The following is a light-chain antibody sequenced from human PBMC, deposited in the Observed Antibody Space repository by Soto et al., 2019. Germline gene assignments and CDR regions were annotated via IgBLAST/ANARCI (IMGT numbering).Light chain of an antibody. CDR2: NVN. CDR1: SSDIGASDY. Sequence: QSVLTQPASVSGSPGQSITVSCTGTSSDIGASDYVSWYQQHPDKAPKLIIYNVNYRPSGISSRFSGSKSGNTASLTISGLQAEDEADYFRSSYALFGGGTQLTVL. V-gene: IGLV2-14*03. CDR3: SSYAL. J-gene: IGLJ2*01.